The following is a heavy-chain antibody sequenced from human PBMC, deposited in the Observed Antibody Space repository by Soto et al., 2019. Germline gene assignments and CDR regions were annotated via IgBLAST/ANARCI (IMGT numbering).Heavy chain of an antibody. CDR1: GYTFTSYD. D-gene: IGHD4-17*01. CDR3: GRGIKYGDDARGFDP. Sequence: QVQLVQSGAEVKKPGASVKVSCKASGYTFTSYDINWVRQATGQGLEYLGWMNPNSGNTGYVQKCQGRVTMTRDTSISTAYMELSSLRSEATAVYYCGRGIKYGDDARGFDPWGQGTLVTVSS. J-gene: IGHJ5*02. CDR2: MNPNSGNT. V-gene: IGHV1-8*01.